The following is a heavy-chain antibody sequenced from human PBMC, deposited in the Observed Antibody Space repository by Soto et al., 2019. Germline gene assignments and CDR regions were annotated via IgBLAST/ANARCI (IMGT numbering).Heavy chain of an antibody. CDR3: MRDPAGATADS. J-gene: IGHJ5*01. V-gene: IGHV1-46*01. D-gene: IGHD3-10*01. CDR1: GHSFTRPSDY. Sequence: QVQLVQSGAEVKMPGASVKVTCKASGHSFTRPSDYMHWVRQAPGQGLEWVGIINLSDGSTSYAQRSQGRVTLTSDTSTSTVYMELSSLRSDDTAIYYCMRDPAGATADSWGQGTLVTVSS. CDR2: INLSDGST.